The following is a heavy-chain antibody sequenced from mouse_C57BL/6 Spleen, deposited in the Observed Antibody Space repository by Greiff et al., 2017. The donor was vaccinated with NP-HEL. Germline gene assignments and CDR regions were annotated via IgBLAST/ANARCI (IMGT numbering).Heavy chain of an antibody. Sequence: QVQLQQPGAELVRPGSSVKLSCKASGYTFTSYWMDWVKQRPGQGLEWIGNIYPSDSETHYNQKFKNKATLTVDKSSSTACMQLSSLTSEDSAVYYCARWGDYDGFAYWGKSTLVTVSA. V-gene: IGHV1-61*01. CDR1: GYTFTSYW. J-gene: IGHJ3*01. CDR2: IYPSDSET. D-gene: IGHD2-4*01. CDR3: ARWGDYDGFAY.